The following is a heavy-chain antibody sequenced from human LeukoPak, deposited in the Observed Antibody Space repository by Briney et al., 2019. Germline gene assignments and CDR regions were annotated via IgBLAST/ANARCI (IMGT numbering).Heavy chain of an antibody. CDR3: ARDLVPLWSQSYYYYMDV. D-gene: IGHD5-18*01. CDR2: IYYSGST. V-gene: IGHV4-39*07. CDR1: GGSISSSSYY. J-gene: IGHJ6*03. Sequence: PSETLSLTCTVSGGSISSSSYYWGWIRQPPGKGLEWIGSIYYSGSTYYNPSLKSRVTISVDTSKNQFSLKLSSVTAADTAVYYCARDLVPLWSQSYYYYMDVWGKGTTVTVSS.